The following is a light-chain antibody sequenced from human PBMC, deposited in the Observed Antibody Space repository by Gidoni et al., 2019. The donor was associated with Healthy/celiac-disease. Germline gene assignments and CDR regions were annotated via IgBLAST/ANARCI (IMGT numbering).Light chain of an antibody. V-gene: IGLV1-40*01. Sequence: QSVLTQPPSVSGAPGQGVTISCTGSSSNIGAGYDVHWYQPLPGTAPKLLIYGNSNRPSGVPDRFSGSKSGTSASLAITGLQAEDEADYYCQSYDSSLSGWVFGTGTKVTVL. CDR2: GNS. CDR3: QSYDSSLSGWV. CDR1: SSNIGAGYD. J-gene: IGLJ1*01.